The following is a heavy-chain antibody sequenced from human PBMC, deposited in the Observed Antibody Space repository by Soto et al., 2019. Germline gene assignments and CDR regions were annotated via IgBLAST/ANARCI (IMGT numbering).Heavy chain of an antibody. CDR2: IWYDGSNK. D-gene: IGHD6-13*01. Sequence: QVQLVESGGGVVQPGRSLRLSCAASGLTFSSYGMHWVRQAPGKGLEWVAVIWYDGSNKNYADSVKGRFTISRDNSKNTLFLQMNSRRAEETNMYYFARGADVSSGWYEVWFDPWGRGTLVTVS. CDR3: ARGADVSSGWYEVWFDP. J-gene: IGHJ5*02. V-gene: IGHV3-33*01. CDR1: GLTFSSYG.